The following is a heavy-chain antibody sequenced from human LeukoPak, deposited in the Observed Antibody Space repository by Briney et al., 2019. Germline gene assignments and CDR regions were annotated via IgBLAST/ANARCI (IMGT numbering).Heavy chain of an antibody. J-gene: IGHJ1*01. CDR2: ISSNGGRT. D-gene: IGHD3-22*01. Sequence: GGSLRLSCAASGFTFRSYGMHWVRQAPGKGLEYVSAISSNGGRTYYANSVKGRFTVSRDNSRNTLYLQMGSLRAEDMAVYYCATYYYDSGGFHFHHWGQGTLVTVSS. CDR3: ATYYYDSGGFHFHH. CDR1: GFTFRSYG. V-gene: IGHV3-64*01.